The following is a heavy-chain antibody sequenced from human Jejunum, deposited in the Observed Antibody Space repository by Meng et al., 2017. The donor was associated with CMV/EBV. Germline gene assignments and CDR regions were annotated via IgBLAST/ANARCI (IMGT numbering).Heavy chain of an antibody. CDR3: ARDTIRDGVDY. Sequence: CSVSGASICSGSYYWSWIRQHPGKGLEWIGFIHSTGSTHYNPSLRSRVSISADTSNNLFSLTLTSVTAADTAIYYCARDTIRDGVDYWGQGTLVTVSS. CDR2: IHSTGST. V-gene: IGHV4-31*03. J-gene: IGHJ4*02. D-gene: IGHD2-21*01. CDR1: GASICSGSYY.